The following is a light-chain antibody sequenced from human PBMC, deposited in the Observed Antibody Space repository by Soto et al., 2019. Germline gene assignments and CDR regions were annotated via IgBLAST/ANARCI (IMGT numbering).Light chain of an antibody. J-gene: IGLJ1*01. CDR2: EVS. CDR3: CSYAGSSTFV. V-gene: IGLV2-23*02. CDR1: SSGVGSYNL. Sequence: QSVLTQPASVSGSPGQSITISCTGTSSGVGSYNLVSWYQQHAGKAPKVMIYEVSKRPSGVSNRISGSKSGNTASLTISGLQAEDEADYYCCSYAGSSTFVFGTGTKVTVL.